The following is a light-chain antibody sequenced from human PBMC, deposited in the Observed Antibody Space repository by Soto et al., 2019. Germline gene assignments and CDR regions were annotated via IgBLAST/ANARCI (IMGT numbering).Light chain of an antibody. CDR2: GNS. CDR3: QSFDSGLRGEV. V-gene: IGLV1-40*01. J-gene: IGLJ3*02. Sequence: QSVLTQPPSVSGAPGQRVTISCTGSSSNIGAGYVVHWYQHLPGTALRLLIYGNSNRPSGVPDRFSGSKSGTSASLAITGLQTEDEADYYCQSFDSGLRGEVFGGGTKLTVL. CDR1: SSNIGAGYV.